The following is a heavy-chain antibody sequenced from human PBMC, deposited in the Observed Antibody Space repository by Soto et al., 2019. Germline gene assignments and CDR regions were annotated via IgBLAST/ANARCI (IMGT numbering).Heavy chain of an antibody. CDR2: MNPNSGNT. J-gene: IGHJ4*02. CDR3: ASPTLASGYTGFAY. CDR1: GYTFTSYD. Sequence: ASVKVSCKASGYTFTSYDINWVRQATGQGLEWMGWMNPNSGNTGYAQKFQGRVTMTRDISISTAYMELSSLRSDDTAVYYCASPTLASGYTGFAYWGQGTLVNVSS. V-gene: IGHV1-8*01. D-gene: IGHD3-22*01.